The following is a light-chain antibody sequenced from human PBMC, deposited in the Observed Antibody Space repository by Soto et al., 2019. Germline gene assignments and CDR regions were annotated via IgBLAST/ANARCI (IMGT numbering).Light chain of an antibody. CDR1: SSDIGFYNY. Sequence: QSALTQPASVSGSLGQSITISCTGTSSDIGFYNYVSWHQQHPGKAPRLIIYEVSYRPSGVSNRFSASKSANTASLTISGLQAEDEADYYCNSYATSNSLIFGGGTKLTVL. CDR2: EVS. J-gene: IGLJ2*01. CDR3: NSYATSNSLI. V-gene: IGLV2-14*01.